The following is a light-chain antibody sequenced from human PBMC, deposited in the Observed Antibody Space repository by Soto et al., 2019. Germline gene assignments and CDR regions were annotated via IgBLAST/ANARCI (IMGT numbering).Light chain of an antibody. CDR3: HQHGGSPET. CDR1: QDVTTN. CDR2: DIS. Sequence: EISMTQFPAILSASPGGGATLSCRAAQDVTTNFAWYQLRRGQPPRLLIYDISTRATGVPARFSGSGSGTEFTLTISGLEPEDSGIYHCHQHGGSPETFGQGTKV. V-gene: IGKV3-15*01. J-gene: IGKJ1*01.